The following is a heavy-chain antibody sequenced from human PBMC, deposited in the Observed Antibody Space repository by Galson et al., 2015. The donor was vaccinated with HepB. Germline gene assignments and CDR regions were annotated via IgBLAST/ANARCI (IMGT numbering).Heavy chain of an antibody. D-gene: IGHD6-19*01. CDR2: ISYDGSNK. V-gene: IGHV3-30*19. CDR3: ARDRAVAGNYYYYYYMDV. J-gene: IGHJ6*03. Sequence: SLRLSCAASGFTFSSYGMHWVRQAPGKGLEWVAVISYDGSNKYYADSVKGRFTISRDNSKNTLYLQMNSLRAEDTAVYYCARDRAVAGNYYYYYYMDVWGKGTTVTVSS. CDR1: GFTFSSYG.